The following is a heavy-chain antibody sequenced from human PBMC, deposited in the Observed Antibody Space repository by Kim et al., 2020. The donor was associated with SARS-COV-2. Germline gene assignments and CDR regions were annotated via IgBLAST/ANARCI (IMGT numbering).Heavy chain of an antibody. J-gene: IGHJ5*02. CDR3: TTDYRRWELLYNWFDP. V-gene: IGHV3-15*01. CDR1: GFTFSNAW. D-gene: IGHD1-26*01. Sequence: GGSLRLSCAASGFTFSNAWMSWVRQAPGKGLEWVGRIKSKTDGGTTDYAAPVKGRFTISRDDSKNTLYLQMNSLKTEDTAVYYCTTDYRRWELLYNWFDPWGQGTLVTVSS. CDR2: IKSKTDGGTT.